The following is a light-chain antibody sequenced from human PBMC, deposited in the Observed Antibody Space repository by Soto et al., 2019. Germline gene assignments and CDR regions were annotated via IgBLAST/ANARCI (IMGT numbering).Light chain of an antibody. CDR1: QSVSSN. V-gene: IGKV3-15*01. CDR3: QQYNNWPRT. J-gene: IGKJ1*01. CDR2: VAS. Sequence: IMMTQSPATLSVSPGERATLSCRASQSVSSNLSWYQQKPGQAPRLLIYVASTRATGIPARFSGSGSGTEFTLTISSLQSEDFAVYYCQQYNNWPRTFGQGTKVDIK.